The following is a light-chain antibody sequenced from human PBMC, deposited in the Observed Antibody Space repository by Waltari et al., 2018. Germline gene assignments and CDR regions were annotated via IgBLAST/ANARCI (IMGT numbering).Light chain of an antibody. CDR3: QQYSNWPGT. V-gene: IGKV3-11*01. Sequence: EVVLTQSPATLFLSPGERATLSCRASQSVSSYLAWYQQKPGQVPRLLIYDASNRATGIPARFSGSGSGTDFALTISSLEPEDFAVYYCQQYSNWPGTFGQGTKVEIK. CDR1: QSVSSY. J-gene: IGKJ1*01. CDR2: DAS.